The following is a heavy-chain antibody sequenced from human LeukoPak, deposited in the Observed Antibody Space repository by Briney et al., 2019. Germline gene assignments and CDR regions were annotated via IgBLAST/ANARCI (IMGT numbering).Heavy chain of an antibody. CDR2: INHSGST. V-gene: IGHV4-34*01. Sequence: RSSETLSLTCAVYGGSFSGYYWSWIRQPPGKGLEWIGEINHSGSTNYNPSLKSRVTISVDTSKNQFSLKLSSVTAADTAVYYCARGPYMYYYGSGSYGYWGQGTLVTVSS. CDR3: ARGPYMYYYGSGSYGY. CDR1: GGSFSGYY. D-gene: IGHD3-10*01. J-gene: IGHJ4*02.